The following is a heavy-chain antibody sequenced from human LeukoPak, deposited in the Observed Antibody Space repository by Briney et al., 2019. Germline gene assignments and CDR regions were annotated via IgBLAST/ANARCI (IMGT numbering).Heavy chain of an antibody. CDR2: ISSSSSYI. D-gene: IGHD3-10*01. V-gene: IGHV3-21*01. CDR3: ARDLTTMVRGEYHRRDLDY. Sequence: TGGSLRRSCAASGFTFSSYSMNWVRQAPGKGLEWVSSISSSSSYIYYADSVKGRFTISRDNAKNSLYLQMNSLRAEDTAVYYCARDLTTMVRGEYHRRDLDYWGQGTLVTVSS. J-gene: IGHJ4*02. CDR1: GFTFSSYS.